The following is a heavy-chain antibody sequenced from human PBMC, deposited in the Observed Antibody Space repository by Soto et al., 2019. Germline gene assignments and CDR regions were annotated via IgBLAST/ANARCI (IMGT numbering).Heavy chain of an antibody. J-gene: IGHJ6*02. D-gene: IGHD3-22*01. V-gene: IGHV3-30-3*01. Sequence: QVQLVEAGGGVVQPGRSLRLSCAASGFTFSSYAMHWVRQAPGKGLEWVAVISYDGSNKYYADSVKGRFTISRDNSKDTLYLQMNSLIAEDTAVYYCAREKQYYYDSSGYSPDGMDVWGQGTTVTVSS. CDR3: AREKQYYYDSSGYSPDGMDV. CDR2: ISYDGSNK. CDR1: GFTFSSYA.